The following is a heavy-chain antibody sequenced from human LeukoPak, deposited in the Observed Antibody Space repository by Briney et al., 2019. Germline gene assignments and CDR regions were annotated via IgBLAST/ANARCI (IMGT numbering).Heavy chain of an antibody. CDR1: GYTFINYG. CDR2: ITAYNGNT. V-gene: IGHV1-18*01. J-gene: IGHJ5*02. CDR3: ARDLGWFDP. Sequence: GASVKVSCKASGYTFINYGISWVRQAPGQGLEWMGRITAYNGNTNYAQKLQGRVTMTTDTSTSTAHMELRSLRSDDTAVYYCARDLGWFDPWGQGTLVTVSS.